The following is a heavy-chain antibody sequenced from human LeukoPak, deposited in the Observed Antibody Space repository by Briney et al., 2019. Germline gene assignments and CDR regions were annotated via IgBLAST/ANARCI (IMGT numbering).Heavy chain of an antibody. CDR2: IIPILGIA. V-gene: IGHV1-69*04. D-gene: IGHD2-15*01. CDR3: AREDPVVAATYYYYYGMDV. J-gene: IGHJ6*02. CDR1: GGTFSSYA. Sequence: SVKVSCKASGGTFSSYAISWVRQAPGQGLEWMGRIIPILGIANYAQKFQGRVTITADKSTSTAYMELSSLRSEDTAVYYCAREDPVVAATYYYYYGMDVWGQGTTATVSS.